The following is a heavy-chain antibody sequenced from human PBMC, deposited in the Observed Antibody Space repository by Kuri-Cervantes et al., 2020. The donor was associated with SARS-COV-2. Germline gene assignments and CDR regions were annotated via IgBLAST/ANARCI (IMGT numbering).Heavy chain of an antibody. Sequence: GESLKISCAASGFTFSSYAMHWVRQAPGKGLEWVANIGQGGSVKYYVDSAKGRFTISRDNAKNSLYLQMNSLRTDDMAVYYCAIGGNYWHAWGQGTLVTVSS. CDR1: GFTFSSYA. CDR3: AIGGNYWHA. CDR2: IGQGGSVK. V-gene: IGHV3-7*01. D-gene: IGHD1-1*01. J-gene: IGHJ5*02.